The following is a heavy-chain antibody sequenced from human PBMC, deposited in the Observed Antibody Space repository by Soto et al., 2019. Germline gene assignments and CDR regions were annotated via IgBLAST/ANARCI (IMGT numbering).Heavy chain of an antibody. D-gene: IGHD1-20*01. CDR2: ISFDGGIK. Sequence: QVQLVESGGGVVQPGGSLRLSCAAAGFTFSRHAMYWFRQAPVKGLEWVSVISFDGGIKYYADAVKGRFAISRDTPKTALYLQMTSLRVQQTAVNCCVKDYSWTTGPGTGYFDSCGQGTLVAVSS. V-gene: IGHV3-30*18. CDR1: GFTFSRHA. J-gene: IGHJ4*02. CDR3: VKDYSWTTGPGTGYFDS.